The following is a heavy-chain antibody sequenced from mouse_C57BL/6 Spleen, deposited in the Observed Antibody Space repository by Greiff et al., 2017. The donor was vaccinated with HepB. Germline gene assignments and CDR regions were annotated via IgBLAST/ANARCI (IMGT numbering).Heavy chain of an antibody. V-gene: IGHV5-15*01. D-gene: IGHD2-1*01. CDR3: ARHYGNYVDYYAMDY. J-gene: IGHJ4*01. CDR2: ISNLAYSI. CDR1: GFTFSDYG. Sequence: EVKVVESGGGLVQPGGSLKLSRAASGFTFSDYGMAWVRQAPRKGPEWVAFISNLAYSIYYADTVTGRFTISRENAKNTLYLEMSSLRSEDTAMYYCARHYGNYVDYYAMDYWGQGTSVTVSS.